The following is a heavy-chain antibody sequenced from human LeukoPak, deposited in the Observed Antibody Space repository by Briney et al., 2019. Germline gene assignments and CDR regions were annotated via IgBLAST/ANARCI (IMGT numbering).Heavy chain of an antibody. V-gene: IGHV4-39*01. D-gene: IGHD6-13*01. CDR2: IYYSGST. CDR3: ARYRAAAGFDP. Sequence: PSETLSLTCTDSGGSISSSSYYWGWIRQPPGKGLEWIGSIYYSGSTYYNPSLKSRVTISVDTSKNQFSLRLSSVTAADTAVYYCARYRAAAGFDPWGQGTLVTVSS. CDR1: GGSISSSSYY. J-gene: IGHJ5*02.